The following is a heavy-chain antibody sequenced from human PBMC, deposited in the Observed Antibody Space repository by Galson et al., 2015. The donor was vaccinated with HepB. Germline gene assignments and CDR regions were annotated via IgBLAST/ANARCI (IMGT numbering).Heavy chain of an antibody. J-gene: IGHJ3*02. Sequence: SLRLSCAVSGFTFSDYPMSWIRQAPGKGLEWVSSISSSRSYTIYADSVEGRFTISRDNAKNSLYLQMNSLRAEDTAVYYCAREGVLWFGELLGAFDIWGQGTMVTVSS. CDR1: GFTFSDYP. CDR2: ISSSRSYT. CDR3: AREGVLWFGELLGAFDI. D-gene: IGHD3-10*01. V-gene: IGHV3-11*06.